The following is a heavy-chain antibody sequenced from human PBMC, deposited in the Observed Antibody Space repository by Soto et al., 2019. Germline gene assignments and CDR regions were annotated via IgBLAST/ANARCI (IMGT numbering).Heavy chain of an antibody. CDR1: GASMGRYY. CDR2: IADSETT. Sequence: SETLSLTCTVSGASMGRYYWSWIRQSPGKGLEYIGYIADSETTNYSPSLRSRVTISLEASKSQFSLKLSSVTAADTAVYYCARVDYYGAGTYLFDYWGPGTLVTVS. CDR3: ARVDYYGAGTYLFDY. J-gene: IGHJ4*02. V-gene: IGHV4-59*01. D-gene: IGHD3-10*01.